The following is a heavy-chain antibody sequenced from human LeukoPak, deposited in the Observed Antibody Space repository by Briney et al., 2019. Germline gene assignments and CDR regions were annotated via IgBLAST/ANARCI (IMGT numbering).Heavy chain of an antibody. CDR1: GFTFSSYG. CDR3: AKDPSCYGDYLPYFDY. V-gene: IGHV3-30*18. CDR2: ISYDGSNK. D-gene: IGHD4-17*01. Sequence: GRSLRLSCAASGFTFSSYGMHWVRQAPGKGPEWVAVISYDGSNKYYADSVKGRFTISKDNSKNTLYLQMNSLRAEDTAVYYCAKDPSCYGDYLPYFDYWGQGTLVTVSS. J-gene: IGHJ4*02.